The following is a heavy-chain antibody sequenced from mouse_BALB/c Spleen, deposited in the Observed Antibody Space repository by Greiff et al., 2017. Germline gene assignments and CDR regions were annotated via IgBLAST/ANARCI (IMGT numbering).Heavy chain of an antibody. CDR1: GYTFSSYW. CDR2: ILPGSGST. J-gene: IGHJ4*01. D-gene: IGHD3-1*01. V-gene: IGHV1-9*01. CDR3: ARSGYGSAMDY. Sequence: VQGVESGAELMKPGASVKISCKATGYTFSSYWIEWVKQRPGHGLEWIGEILPGSGSTNYNEKFKGKATFTADTSSNTAYMQLSSLTSEDSAVYYCARSGYGSAMDYWGQGTSVTVSS.